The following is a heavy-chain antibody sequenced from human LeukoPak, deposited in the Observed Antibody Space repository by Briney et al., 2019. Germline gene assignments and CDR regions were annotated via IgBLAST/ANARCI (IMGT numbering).Heavy chain of an antibody. Sequence: SETLSLTCAVSGGSISSSNWWSWVRQPPGKGLEWIGEIYHSGSTNYNPSLKSRVTISVDKSKNQFSLKLSSVTAADTAVYYCARSLRVRGVPDYMDVWGKGTTVTISS. J-gene: IGHJ6*03. D-gene: IGHD3-10*01. V-gene: IGHV4-4*02. CDR2: IYHSGST. CDR1: GGSISSSNW. CDR3: ARSLRVRGVPDYMDV.